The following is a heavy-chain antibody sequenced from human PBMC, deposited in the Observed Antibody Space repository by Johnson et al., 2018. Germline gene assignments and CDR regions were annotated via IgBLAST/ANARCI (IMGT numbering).Heavy chain of an antibody. J-gene: IGHJ3*02. Sequence: VQLVESGGGVVQPGRSLRLSCAASGFTFSSYGMHWVRQAPGKGLEWVAVISYDGSNKYYADSVKGRFTISRDNSKNTLYPQMNSLRAEDTAVYYCAKASNDYSNYMSAFDIWGQGTMVTVSS. CDR3: AKASNDYSNYMSAFDI. CDR1: GFTFSSYG. D-gene: IGHD4-11*01. CDR2: ISYDGSNK. V-gene: IGHV3-30*18.